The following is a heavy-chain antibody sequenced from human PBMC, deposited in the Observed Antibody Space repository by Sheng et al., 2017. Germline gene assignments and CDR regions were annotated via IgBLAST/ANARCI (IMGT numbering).Heavy chain of an antibody. CDR2: FEGSRDVT. J-gene: IGHJ4*02. CDR1: GFTFSTTA. D-gene: IGHD4-17*01. V-gene: IGHV3-23*01. Sequence: EVQLLESGEALVQPGGSLRLSCVASGFTFSTTAMAWVRQAPGKGLEWVSGFEGSRDVTHYADSVKGRFTISRDNSKNTLYLQLDSLRVEDTAVYYCAKDILRWAFDYWGQGILVTVSS. CDR3: AKDILRWAFDY.